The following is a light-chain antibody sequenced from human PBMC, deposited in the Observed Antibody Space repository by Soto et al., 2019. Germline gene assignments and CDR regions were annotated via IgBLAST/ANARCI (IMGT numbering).Light chain of an antibody. CDR1: QSLLHSNGYNY. V-gene: IGKV2-28*01. CDR2: LGS. J-gene: IGKJ4*01. CDR3: MQGIQTPT. Sequence: DIVMTQSPLSLPVTPGEPASISCRSSQSLLHSNGYNYLDWYLQKPGQSPQVLIYLGSNRASGVPDRFSGSGSGTDFTLKISRVEAEDVGVYYCMQGIQTPTFGGGTKVDIK.